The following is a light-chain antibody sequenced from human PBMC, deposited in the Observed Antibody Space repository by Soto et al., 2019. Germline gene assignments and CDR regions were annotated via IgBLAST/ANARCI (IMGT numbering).Light chain of an antibody. CDR3: CSYAGSTTYV. CDR2: DVS. CDR1: SSDVGSYDL. Sequence: QSALTQPPSVSGSPRQSITISCTGTSSDVGSYDLVSWYQQHPGKAPKLIIYDVSKRPSGVSSRFSGSKSGNTASLTISWLQAEDEADYYCCSYAGSTTYVFGTGTKVTVL. V-gene: IGLV2-23*02. J-gene: IGLJ1*01.